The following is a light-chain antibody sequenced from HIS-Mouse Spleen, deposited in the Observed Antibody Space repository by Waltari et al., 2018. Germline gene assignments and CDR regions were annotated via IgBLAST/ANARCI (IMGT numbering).Light chain of an antibody. CDR1: SSDVGGYNY. CDR3: CSYAGSYTYV. CDR2: DVS. V-gene: IGLV2-11*01. Sequence: QSALTQPRSVSGSPGRSVTISCTGTSSDVGGYNYVPGYQQHPGQAPKLRIYDVSKRPSGVPDRFSGSKSGNTASLTISGLQAEDEADYYCCSYAGSYTYVFGTGTKVTVL. J-gene: IGLJ1*01.